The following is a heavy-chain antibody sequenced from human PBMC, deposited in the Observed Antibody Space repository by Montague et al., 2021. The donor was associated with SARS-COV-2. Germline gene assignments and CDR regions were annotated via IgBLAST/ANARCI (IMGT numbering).Heavy chain of an antibody. J-gene: IGHJ5*01. CDR2: IFYNGST. V-gene: IGHV4-59*01. Sequence: SETLSLTCTVSFGSISTYYWSWIRQPPGKGLEWIGFIFYNGSTKYNPSLKRRVSISLDTSKNQFSLKLSSVTAADTAVHYCARQDAWAYCGDECYRGWFDSWGQGTLVTVSS. CDR3: ARQDAWAYCGDECYRGWFDS. CDR1: FGSISTYY. D-gene: IGHD2-21*01.